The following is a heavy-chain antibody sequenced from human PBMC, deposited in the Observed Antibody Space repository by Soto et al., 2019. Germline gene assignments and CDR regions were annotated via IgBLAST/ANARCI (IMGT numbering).Heavy chain of an antibody. Sequence: QVQLHQRGAGLLKPSETLSLTCAVSGASVSGQYWSWIRQPPGKGLVWVEEIIPTGSTTYNPSLKSLISFSLDTSKNHFSLNLTSVSVADTAVYYCARGGISMAWNYYYYGMDVWGQGTTVTVSS. CDR3: ARGGISMAWNYYYYGMDV. V-gene: IGHV4-34*01. J-gene: IGHJ6*02. CDR2: IIPTGST. D-gene: IGHD2-8*01. CDR1: GASVSGQY.